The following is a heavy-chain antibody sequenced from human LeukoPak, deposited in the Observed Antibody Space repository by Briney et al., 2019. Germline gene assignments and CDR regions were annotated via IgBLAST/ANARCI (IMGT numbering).Heavy chain of an antibody. D-gene: IGHD6-13*01. CDR1: GFTVTSNY. CDR3: AGRFSSSWAHAY. Sequence: GGSLRLSCAASGFTVTSNYMSWVRQAPGKGLEWVSSIYSDGRTFYADSVKGRFTTSRDNSKNTLSLQFNSLRVEDTAVYYCAGRFSSSWAHAYWGQGTLVTVS. J-gene: IGHJ4*02. V-gene: IGHV3-53*01. CDR2: IYSDGRT.